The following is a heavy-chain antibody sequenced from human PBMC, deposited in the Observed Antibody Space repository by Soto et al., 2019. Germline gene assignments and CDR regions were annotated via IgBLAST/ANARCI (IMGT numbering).Heavy chain of an antibody. CDR1: GGSISRSSYY. J-gene: IGHJ4*02. CDR3: ARRVIFGDHFDY. Sequence: ETLSLTCTVSGGSISRSSYYWGWIRQPPGKGLEWIGSIYYSGSTYYNPSLKSRVTISVDTSKNQFSLKLSSVTAADTAVYYCARRVIFGDHFDYWGQGTLVTVSS. D-gene: IGHD3-3*01. CDR2: IYYSGST. V-gene: IGHV4-39*01.